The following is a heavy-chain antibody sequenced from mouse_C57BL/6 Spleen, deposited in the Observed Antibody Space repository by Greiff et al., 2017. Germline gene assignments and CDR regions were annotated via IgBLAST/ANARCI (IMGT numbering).Heavy chain of an antibody. CDR1: GYAFSSSW. J-gene: IGHJ4*01. V-gene: IGHV1-82*01. CDR2: IYPGDGDT. CDR3: ARERDYAMDY. Sequence: VMLVESGPELVKPGASVKISCKASGYAFSSSWMNWVKQRPGKGLEWIGRIYPGDGDTNYNGKFKGKATLTADKSSSTAYMQLSSLTSEDSAVYFCARERDYAMDYWGQGTSVTVSS.